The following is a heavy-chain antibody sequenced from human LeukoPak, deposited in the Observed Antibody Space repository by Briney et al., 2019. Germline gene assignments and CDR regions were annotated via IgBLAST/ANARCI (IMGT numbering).Heavy chain of an antibody. CDR1: GYTFTGYY. D-gene: IGHD5-12*01. V-gene: IGHV1-2*06. Sequence: ASVKVSCKASGYTFTGYYMHWVRQAPGQGLEWMGRINPNSGGTNYAQKFQGRVIMTRDTSISTAYMELSRLRSDDTAVYYCAREWIAYYFDYWGQGTLVTVSS. CDR3: AREWIAYYFDY. CDR2: INPNSGGT. J-gene: IGHJ4*02.